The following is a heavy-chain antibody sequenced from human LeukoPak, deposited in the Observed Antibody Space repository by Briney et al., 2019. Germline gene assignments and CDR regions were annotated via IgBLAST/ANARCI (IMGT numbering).Heavy chain of an antibody. D-gene: IGHD3-22*01. CDR1: GYTFTSYG. CDR2: INPNSGGT. CDR3: ARDTYYYDSSGYSGWFDP. J-gene: IGHJ5*02. Sequence: ASVKVSCKASGYTFTSYGISWVRQAPGQGLEWMGWINPNSGGTNYAQKFQGRVTMTRDTSISTAYMELSRLRSDDTAVYYCARDTYYYDSSGYSGWFDPWGQGTLVTVSS. V-gene: IGHV1-2*02.